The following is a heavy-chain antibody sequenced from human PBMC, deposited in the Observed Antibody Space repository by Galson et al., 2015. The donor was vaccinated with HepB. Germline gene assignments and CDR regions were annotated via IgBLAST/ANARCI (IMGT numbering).Heavy chain of an antibody. V-gene: IGHV4-59*01. D-gene: IGHD3-10*01. CDR1: GGSISSYY. J-gene: IGHJ5*02. CDR3: ARDGVRSGGWFDP. CDR2: IYYSGST. Sequence: LSLTCSVSGGSISSYYWSWIRQPPGKGLEWIGYIYYSGSTNYNPSLKSRVTISVDTSKNQFSLKLSSVTAADTAVYYCARDGVRSGGWFDPWGQGTLVTVSS.